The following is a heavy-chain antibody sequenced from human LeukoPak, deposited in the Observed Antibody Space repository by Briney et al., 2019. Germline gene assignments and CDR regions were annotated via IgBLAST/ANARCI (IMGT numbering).Heavy chain of an antibody. CDR1: GFTFSSYG. J-gene: IGHJ3*02. V-gene: IGHV3-30*03. CDR3: ARAGTKDAFDI. D-gene: IGHD1-7*01. Sequence: PGGSLRLSCAASGFTFSSYGMHWVRQAPGKGLEWVAVISYDGSNKYYADSVKGRFTISRDNSKNTLYLQMNSLRAEDTAVYYCARAGTKDAFDIWGQGTMVTVSS. CDR2: ISYDGSNK.